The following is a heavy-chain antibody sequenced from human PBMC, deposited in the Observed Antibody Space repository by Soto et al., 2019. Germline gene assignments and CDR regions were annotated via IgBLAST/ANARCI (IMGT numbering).Heavy chain of an antibody. CDR2: IYHSGST. J-gene: IGHJ4*02. V-gene: IGHV4-4*02. D-gene: IGHD3-22*01. CDR1: GGSISSSNW. Sequence: KASETLSLTCAVSGGSISSSNWWSWVRQPPGKGLEWIGEIYHSGSTNYNPSLKSRVTISVDKSKNQFSLKLSSVTAADTAVYYCATRLSGYYYFFDYWGQGTLVTVSS. CDR3: ATRLSGYYYFFDY.